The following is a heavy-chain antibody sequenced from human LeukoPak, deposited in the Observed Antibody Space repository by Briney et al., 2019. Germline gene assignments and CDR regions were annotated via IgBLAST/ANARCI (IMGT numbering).Heavy chain of an antibody. D-gene: IGHD6-19*01. Sequence: SETLSLTCTVSGGSISSSSYYWGWIRQPPGKGLEWIGSIYYSGSTYYNPSLKSRVTISVDTSKNQFSLKLSSVTAADTAVYYCARGSSRWLVDAFDIWGQGTMVTVSS. J-gene: IGHJ3*02. CDR1: GGSISSSSYY. CDR2: IYYSGST. CDR3: ARGSSRWLVDAFDI. V-gene: IGHV4-39*01.